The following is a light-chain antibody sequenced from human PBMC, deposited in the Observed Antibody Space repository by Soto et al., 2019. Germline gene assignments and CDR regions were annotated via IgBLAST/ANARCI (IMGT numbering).Light chain of an antibody. CDR1: QTISNW. V-gene: IGKV1-5*01. CDR3: HQYSSFLYT. Sequence: DIQMTQSPSTLSASVGDRVTITCRASQTISNWLAWYQQKQGKAPKLLIFDASTLESGVPSRFSGSGSGTEFTLTSSILQPDDFATYSCHQYSSFLYTFGQGTKLEIK. CDR2: DAS. J-gene: IGKJ2*01.